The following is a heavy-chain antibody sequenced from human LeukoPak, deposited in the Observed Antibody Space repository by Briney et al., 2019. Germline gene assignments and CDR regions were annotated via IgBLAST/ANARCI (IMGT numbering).Heavy chain of an antibody. CDR1: GFTFSTYW. D-gene: IGHD3-16*01. Sequence: PGGSLRLSCAASGFTFSTYWMKWLPQAPGKGLEWGANIKTDGGEKDHVASVKGRFTISRDNAKNSLDLQMNSLRGDDTAVYYWAKGGSDRPDFWGQGTLVTVSS. J-gene: IGHJ4*02. CDR2: IKTDGGEK. V-gene: IGHV3-7*01. CDR3: AKGGSDRPDF.